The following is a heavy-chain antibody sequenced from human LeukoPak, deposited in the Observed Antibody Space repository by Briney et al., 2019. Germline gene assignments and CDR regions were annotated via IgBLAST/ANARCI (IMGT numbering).Heavy chain of an antibody. CDR1: GFTFSSYA. Sequence: AGGSLRLSCAASGFTFSSYAMSWVRQAPGKGLEWVSAISGSGGSTYYADSVKGRFTISRDNSKNTLYLQMNSLRAEDTAVYYCAKERYSYQKKTLDFDYWGQGTLVTVSS. CDR2: ISGSGGST. CDR3: AKERYSYQKKTLDFDY. D-gene: IGHD5-18*01. J-gene: IGHJ4*02. V-gene: IGHV3-23*01.